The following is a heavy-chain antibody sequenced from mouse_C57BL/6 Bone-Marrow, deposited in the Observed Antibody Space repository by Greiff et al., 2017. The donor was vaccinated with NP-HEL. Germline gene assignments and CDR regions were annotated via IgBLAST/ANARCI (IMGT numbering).Heavy chain of an antibody. Sequence: VQLQQSGPVLVKPGASVKMSCKASGYTFTDYYMNWVKQSPGKSLEWIGVINPYNGGTSYNQKFKGKATLTVDKSSSTAYMELNSLTSEDSAVYYCARPIYYDYGYFDVWGTGTTVTVSS. V-gene: IGHV1-19*01. J-gene: IGHJ1*03. D-gene: IGHD2-4*01. CDR2: INPYNGGT. CDR1: GYTFTDYY. CDR3: ARPIYYDYGYFDV.